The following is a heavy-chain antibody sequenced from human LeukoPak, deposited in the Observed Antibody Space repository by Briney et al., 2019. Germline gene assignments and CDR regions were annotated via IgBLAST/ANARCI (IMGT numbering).Heavy chain of an antibody. J-gene: IGHJ4*02. D-gene: IGHD3-9*01. CDR1: GYSFNDYW. V-gene: IGHV5-51*01. CDR3: ARLTPPYYDILTGYYPLAY. Sequence: GESLKISCKGSGYSFNDYWIGWVRLVPGKGLEWMGIIYPDDSDTRYSPSFQGHVTISADKSISTAYLQWSSLKASDTAIYYCARLTPPYYDILTGYYPLAYWGQGTPVTVSS. CDR2: IYPDDSDT.